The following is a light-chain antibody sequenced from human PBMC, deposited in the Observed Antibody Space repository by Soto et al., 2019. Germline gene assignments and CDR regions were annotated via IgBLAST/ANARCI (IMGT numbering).Light chain of an antibody. J-gene: IGLJ2*01. CDR2: DVN. CDR1: SSDIGAYNF. CDR3: TSWTTSTTMI. V-gene: IGLV2-14*03. Sequence: QSVLTQPASVSGSPRQSITLSCTGTSSDIGAYNFVSWYQQHPGKAPKLMLYDVNIRPSGVSNRFSGSKSGNTASLTISGLQAEDEADYYCTSWTTSTTMIFGGGTKLTVL.